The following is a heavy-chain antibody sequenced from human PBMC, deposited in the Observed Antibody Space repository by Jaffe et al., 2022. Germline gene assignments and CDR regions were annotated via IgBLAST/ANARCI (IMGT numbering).Heavy chain of an antibody. D-gene: IGHD3-16*02. CDR2: INHSGST. V-gene: IGHV4-34*01. J-gene: IGHJ3*02. Sequence: QVQLQQWGAGLLKPSETLSLTCAVYGGSFSGYYWSWIRQPPGKGLEWIGEINHSGSTNYNPSLKSRVTISVDTSKNQFSLKLSSVTAADTAVYYCARGKSGHYIWGSYRYTETAFDIWGQGTMVTVSS. CDR3: ARGKSGHYIWGSYRYTETAFDI. CDR1: GGSFSGYY.